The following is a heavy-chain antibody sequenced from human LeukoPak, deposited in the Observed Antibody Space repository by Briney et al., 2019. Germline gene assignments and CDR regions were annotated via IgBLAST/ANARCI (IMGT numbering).Heavy chain of an antibody. J-gene: IGHJ4*02. Sequence: PGGSLRLSCAASGFTFSSYSMNWVRQAPGKGLEWVSSISSSSSYIYYADSVKGRLTISRDNAKNSLYLQMNSLRAEDTAVYYCARGPYDSSGPYDYWGQGTLVTVSS. D-gene: IGHD3-22*01. CDR2: ISSSSSYI. CDR3: ARGPYDSSGPYDY. CDR1: GFTFSSYS. V-gene: IGHV3-21*01.